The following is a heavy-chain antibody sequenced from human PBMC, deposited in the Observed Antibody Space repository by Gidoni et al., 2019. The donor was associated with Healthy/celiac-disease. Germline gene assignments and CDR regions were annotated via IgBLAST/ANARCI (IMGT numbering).Heavy chain of an antibody. D-gene: IGHD4-17*01. J-gene: IGHJ5*02. V-gene: IGHV3-48*03. CDR3: ARTVHYGVEMNWFDP. Sequence: EVQLVESGGGLVQPGGSLRLSCAASGFTFSSYPMNWVRQAPGKGLEWVSYISSSGSSISYADSVKGRFTISRDNAKNSLYLQMNSLRAEDTAVYYCARTVHYGVEMNWFDPWGQGSRVTVSS. CDR2: ISSSGSSI. CDR1: GFTFSSYP.